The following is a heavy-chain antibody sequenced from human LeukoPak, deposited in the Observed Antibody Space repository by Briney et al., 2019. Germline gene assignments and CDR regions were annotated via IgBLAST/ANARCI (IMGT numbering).Heavy chain of an antibody. D-gene: IGHD2-2*01. J-gene: IGHJ4*02. V-gene: IGHV1-46*01. CDR3: AREPPSDIVVVPAAMGYFDY. Sequence: GAPVKVSCKASGYTFTSYYMHWVRQAPGQGLEWMGIINPSGGSTSYAQKFQGRVTMTRDTSTSTVYMELSSLRSEDTAVYYCAREPPSDIVVVPAAMGYFDYWGQGTLVTVSS. CDR1: GYTFTSYY. CDR2: INPSGGST.